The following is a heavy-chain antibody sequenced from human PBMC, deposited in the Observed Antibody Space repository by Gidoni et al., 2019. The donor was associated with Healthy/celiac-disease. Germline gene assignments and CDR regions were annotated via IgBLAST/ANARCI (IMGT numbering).Heavy chain of an antibody. J-gene: IGHJ5*02. Sequence: EVQLVQSGAEVKKPGESLRISCKGSGYSFTSYRISRVRQMPGKGLEWMGRIDPSDSYTNYSPSFQGHVTISADKSISTAYLQWSSLKASDTAMYYCARLYYDYVWGSYRLAGWFDPWGQGTLVTVSS. V-gene: IGHV5-10-1*03. CDR2: IDPSDSYT. D-gene: IGHD3-16*02. CDR3: ARLYYDYVWGSYRLAGWFDP. CDR1: GYSFTSYR.